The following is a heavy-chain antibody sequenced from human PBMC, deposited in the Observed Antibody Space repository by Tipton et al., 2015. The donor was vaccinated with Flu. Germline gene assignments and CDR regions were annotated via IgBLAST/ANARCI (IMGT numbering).Heavy chain of an antibody. V-gene: IGHV4-38-2*01. CDR3: ARRDSSNYVSDPKNWFDS. Sequence: TLSLTYSVSGSSFGSGYYWAWVRQPPGKGLEWIGNIHRDGNIYYNPSLKSRVTISIDRSKNQFSLKVKSVTAADTAVYYCARRDSSNYVSDPKNWFDSWGQGTQVTVSS. CDR2: IHRDGNI. D-gene: IGHD4-11*01. J-gene: IGHJ5*01. CDR1: GSSFGSGYY.